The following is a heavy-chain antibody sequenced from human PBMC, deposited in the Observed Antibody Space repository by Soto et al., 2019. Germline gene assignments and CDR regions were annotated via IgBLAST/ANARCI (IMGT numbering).Heavy chain of an antibody. CDR1: GGSFSGYY. D-gene: IGHD1-26*01. CDR2: INHSGST. CDR3: ASKGDNSGSYDAFDI. J-gene: IGHJ3*02. Sequence: SETLSLTCAVYGGSFSGYYWSWIRQPPGKGLEWIGEINHSGSTNYNPSLKSRVTISVDTSKNQFSLKLSSVTAADTAVYYCASKGDNSGSYDAFDIWGQGTMVTVSS. V-gene: IGHV4-34*01.